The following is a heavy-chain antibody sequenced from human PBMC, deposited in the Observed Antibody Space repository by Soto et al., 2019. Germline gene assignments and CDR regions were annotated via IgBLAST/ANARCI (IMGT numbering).Heavy chain of an antibody. J-gene: IGHJ6*02. CDR1: GFTFSSYA. CDR3: ARGITYYYDSTGYGHYYGMDV. V-gene: IGHV3-30-3*01. CDR2: ISYDGSNK. D-gene: IGHD3-22*01. Sequence: GGSLRLSCAASGFTFSSYAMHWVRQAPGKGLGWVAVISYDGSNKYYADSVKGRFTISRDNSKNTLYLQMNSLRAEDTAVYYCARGITYYYDSTGYGHYYGMDVWGQGTTVTVSS.